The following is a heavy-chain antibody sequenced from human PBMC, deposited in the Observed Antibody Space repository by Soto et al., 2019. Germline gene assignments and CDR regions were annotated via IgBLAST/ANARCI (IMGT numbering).Heavy chain of an antibody. CDR2: IYHRGST. CDR3: ARARQTTGYCAH. J-gene: IGHJ4*02. CDR1: NDSIGSRY. D-gene: IGHD2-21*01. V-gene: IGHV4-59*11. Sequence: SEPLSQDCAVSNDSIGSRYSHWIRQPPGKGLEWIGYIYHRGSTNSNPSLKSRVSMSIDMSENHFSLKLTSVTAADTATYYCARARQTTGYCAHWGQGTLVPVSS.